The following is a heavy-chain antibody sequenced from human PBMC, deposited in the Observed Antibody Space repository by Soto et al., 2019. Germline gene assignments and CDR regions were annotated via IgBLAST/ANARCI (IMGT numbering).Heavy chain of an antibody. Sequence: AASVKVSCKASGGTFSSYAISWVRQAPGQGLEWMGGIIPIFGTANYAQKFQGRVTITADESTSTAYMELSSLRSEDTAVYYCATTSSYYYDSSGYPVDYWGQGTLVTVSS. CDR3: ATTSSYYYDSSGYPVDY. V-gene: IGHV1-69*13. J-gene: IGHJ4*02. D-gene: IGHD3-22*01. CDR2: IIPIFGTA. CDR1: GGTFSSYA.